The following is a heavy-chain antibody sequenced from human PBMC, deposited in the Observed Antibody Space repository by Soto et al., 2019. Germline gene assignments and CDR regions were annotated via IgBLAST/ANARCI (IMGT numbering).Heavy chain of an antibody. D-gene: IGHD3-10*01. V-gene: IGHV1-69*01. Sequence: QVQLVQSGAEVKKPGSSVKVSCKASGGTFSSYAISWVRQAPGQGLEWMGGIIPIFGTANYAQKFQGRVTITADESTSTAYMELSSLRSEDTAVYYCARVVQDRLLWFGRTLQGGWFDPWGQGTLVTVSS. CDR2: IIPIFGTA. CDR3: ARVVQDRLLWFGRTLQGGWFDP. J-gene: IGHJ5*02. CDR1: GGTFSSYA.